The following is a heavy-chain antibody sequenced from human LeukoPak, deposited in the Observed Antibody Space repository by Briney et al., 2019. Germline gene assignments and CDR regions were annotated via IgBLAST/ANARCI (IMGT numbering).Heavy chain of an antibody. J-gene: IGHJ4*02. CDR1: GFTFSSYG. V-gene: IGHV3-30*02. CDR3: AKGGCITMLRGVQRDHYFDY. Sequence: HPGGSLRLSCGVSGFTFSSYGMHWVRQAPGKGLEWVAYIRYDGSNRHYADSVKGRFTISRDNSKNTLYLQMNSLRVEDTAVYYCAKGGCITMLRGVQRDHYFDYWGQGTLVTVSS. D-gene: IGHD3-10*01. CDR2: IRYDGSNR.